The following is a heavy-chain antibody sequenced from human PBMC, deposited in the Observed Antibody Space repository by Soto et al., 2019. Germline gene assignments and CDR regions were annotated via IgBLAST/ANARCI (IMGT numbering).Heavy chain of an antibody. CDR1: GGTFSSYA. Sequence: QVQLVQSGAEVKKPGSSVKVSCKASGGTFSSYAISWVRQAPGQGLEWMGGIIPIFGTANYAQKFQGRVTITADESTSTAYMELSSLRSEDTAVYYCARDTRGYCSGGSCYLYDFDYWGQGTLVTVSS. J-gene: IGHJ4*02. CDR2: IIPIFGTA. D-gene: IGHD2-15*01. CDR3: ARDTRGYCSGGSCYLYDFDY. V-gene: IGHV1-69*12.